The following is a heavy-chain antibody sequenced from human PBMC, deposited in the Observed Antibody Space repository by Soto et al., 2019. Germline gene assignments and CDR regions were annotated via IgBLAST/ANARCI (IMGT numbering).Heavy chain of an antibody. D-gene: IGHD2-2*01. V-gene: IGHV3-30-3*01. J-gene: IGHJ6*02. Sequence: GGSLRLSCAASGFTFSSYAMHWLRQAPGKGLEWVAVISYDGSNKYYADSVKGRFTISRDNSKNTLYLQMNSLRAEDTAVYYCARDIVVVPAAPQPYGMDFWGQGTTVTVSS. CDR1: GFTFSSYA. CDR3: ARDIVVVPAAPQPYGMDF. CDR2: ISYDGSNK.